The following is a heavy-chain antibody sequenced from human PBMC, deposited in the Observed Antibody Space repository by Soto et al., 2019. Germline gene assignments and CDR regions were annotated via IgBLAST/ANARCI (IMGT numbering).Heavy chain of an antibody. CDR1: GFTFSYYG. Sequence: GGSPRLSCAASGFTFSYYGMHWVRQAPGQGLVWASRIHSDGSSTTYADSVKGRFTISRDNAKNTLYLQMNSLKAEDTAVYYCARTMIVTQRGAFDIWGQGTMVTVSS. V-gene: IGHV3-74*01. D-gene: IGHD3-22*01. J-gene: IGHJ3*02. CDR3: ARTMIVTQRGAFDI. CDR2: IHSDGSST.